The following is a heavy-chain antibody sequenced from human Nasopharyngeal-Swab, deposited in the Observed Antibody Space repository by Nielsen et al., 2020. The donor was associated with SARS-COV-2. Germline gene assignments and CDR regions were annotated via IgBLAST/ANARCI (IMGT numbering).Heavy chain of an antibody. Sequence: ASVKVSCKASGYTFTSYGISWVRQAPGQGLEWMGWISAYNGNTNYAQKLQGRVTMTTDTSTSTAYMELRSLRSDDTAVYYCARGPKTVVVTATNWYFDLWGRGTLVTVSS. CDR2: ISAYNGNT. CDR3: ARGPKTVVVTATNWYFDL. V-gene: IGHV1-18*04. J-gene: IGHJ2*01. D-gene: IGHD2-21*02. CDR1: GYTFTSYG.